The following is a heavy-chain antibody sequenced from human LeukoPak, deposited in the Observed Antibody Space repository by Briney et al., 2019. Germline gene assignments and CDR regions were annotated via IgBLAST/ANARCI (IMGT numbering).Heavy chain of an antibody. CDR1: GFTFDDYA. V-gene: IGHV3-20*04. CDR3: ATYRQIQVPFEF. Sequence: GGSLRLSCAASGFTFDDYAMMWVRQVPGKGLAWVSGINWDGGSTDYADSVKGRFTISRDNAKNSLYLQMNSLRDEDTALYYCATYRQIQVPFEFWGQGTLVTVSS. CDR2: INWDGGST. D-gene: IGHD5-18*01. J-gene: IGHJ4*02.